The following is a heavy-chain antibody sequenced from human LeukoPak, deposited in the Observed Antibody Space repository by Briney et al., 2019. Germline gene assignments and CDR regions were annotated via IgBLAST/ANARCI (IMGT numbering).Heavy chain of an antibody. CDR2: ISSNGGST. Sequence: GGSLRLSCAASGFTFSSYAMHWVRQAPGKGLEYVSAISSNGGSTYYANSVKGRFTISRDNSKNTLYLQMGSLRAEDMAVYYCARDSFRVGATLFDWGQGTLVTVSS. CDR1: GFTFSSYA. CDR3: ARDSFRVGATLFD. V-gene: IGHV3-64*01. D-gene: IGHD1-26*01. J-gene: IGHJ4*02.